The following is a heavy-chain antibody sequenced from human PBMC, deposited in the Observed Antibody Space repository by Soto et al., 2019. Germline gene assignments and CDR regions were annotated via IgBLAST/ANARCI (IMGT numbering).Heavy chain of an antibody. CDR1: GGTFSSYA. Sequence: QVQLVQSGAEVKKPGSSVKVSCKASGGTFSSYAISWVRQAPGQGLEWMGGIIPIFGTANYAQKFQGRVTINADESTTTAYMELSSLTSEGTAVYYCARGLAVAGPSPFWFDPWGQGTLVTVSS. CDR2: IIPIFGTA. V-gene: IGHV1-69*01. D-gene: IGHD6-19*01. J-gene: IGHJ5*02. CDR3: ARGLAVAGPSPFWFDP.